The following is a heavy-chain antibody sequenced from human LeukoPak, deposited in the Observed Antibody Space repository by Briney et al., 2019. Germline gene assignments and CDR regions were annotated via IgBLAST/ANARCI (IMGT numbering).Heavy chain of an antibody. CDR3: ARESGTRYYYGMDV. CDR1: GYTFTSXG. V-gene: IGHV1-18*01. J-gene: IGHJ6*02. CDR2: XSXXXXNX. Sequence: ASVKVSCKASGYTFTSXGISWVRQAPGQGXXXXXWXSXXXXNXXXXXXXXXXXXXXXXXSTSTAYMELRSLRSDDTAVYYCARESGTRYYYGMDVWGQGTTVTVSS. D-gene: IGHD3-3*01.